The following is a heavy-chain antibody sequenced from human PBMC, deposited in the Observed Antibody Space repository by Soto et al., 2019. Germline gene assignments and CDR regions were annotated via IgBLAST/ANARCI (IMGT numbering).Heavy chain of an antibody. Sequence: PSETLSLTCTVSGGSISGYYWSWIRQPPGKRLEWIGYINYSGSTNYNPSLKSRVTISVDTSKKQFSLKLGSVTAADTAVYYCARVPTIWGQGTLVTVSS. D-gene: IGHD5-12*01. J-gene: IGHJ4*02. V-gene: IGHV4-59*12. CDR3: ARVPTI. CDR2: INYSGST. CDR1: GGSISGYY.